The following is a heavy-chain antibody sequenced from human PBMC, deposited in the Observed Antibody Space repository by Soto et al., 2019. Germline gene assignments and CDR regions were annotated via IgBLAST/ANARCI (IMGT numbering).Heavy chain of an antibody. Sequence: GESLKISCKGSGYSFTSYWISWVRQMPGKGLEWMGRIDPSDSYTNYSPSFQGHVTISADKSISTAYLQWSSLKASDTAMYYCARHEGGYVGYLYYFYAMDVWGQGTTVTVSS. CDR3: ARHEGGYVGYLYYFYAMDV. J-gene: IGHJ6*02. V-gene: IGHV5-10-1*01. CDR1: GYSFTSYW. D-gene: IGHD3-16*01. CDR2: IDPSDSYT.